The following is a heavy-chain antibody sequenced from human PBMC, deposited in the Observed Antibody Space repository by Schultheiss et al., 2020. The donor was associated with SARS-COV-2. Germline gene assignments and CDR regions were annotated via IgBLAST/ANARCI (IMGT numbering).Heavy chain of an antibody. CDR2: IKQDGSEK. CDR3: ARDRPYYDFWSGYCFDY. D-gene: IGHD3-3*01. CDR1: GFTFSSYW. J-gene: IGHJ4*02. Sequence: GESLKISCAASGFTFSSYWMSWVRQAPGKGLEWVANIKQDGSEKYYVDSVKGRFTISRDNAKNSLYLQMNSLRAEDTAVYYCARDRPYYDFWSGYCFDYWGQGTLVTVSS. V-gene: IGHV3-7*03.